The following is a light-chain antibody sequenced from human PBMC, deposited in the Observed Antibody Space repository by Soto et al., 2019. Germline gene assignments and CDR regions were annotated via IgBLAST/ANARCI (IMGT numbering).Light chain of an antibody. CDR2: DES. V-gene: IGKV1-33*01. CDR1: QGISTY. CDR3: QQCDDFPLT. Sequence: DIHMTQSPSSLSASVGDRVTIACQASQGISTYLHWYQQKPGQAPKLLIFDESNLEAGVPSRFSGGGSGTHFTVTISRQQPEDASTYYCQQCDDFPLTFGGGTKVEIK. J-gene: IGKJ4*01.